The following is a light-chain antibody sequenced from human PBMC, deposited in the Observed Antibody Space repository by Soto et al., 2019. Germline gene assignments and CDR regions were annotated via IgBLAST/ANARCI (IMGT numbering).Light chain of an antibody. CDR3: LQYGSSPHT. V-gene: IGKV3-20*01. J-gene: IGKJ2*01. CDR2: GAS. Sequence: EIVLTQSPGTLSLSPGERATLSCRASQSVSSSYLAWYQHKPGQAPRLLIYGASSRATGIPDRFSGSGSGTDVTRSISRVEPEDFAVYYCLQYGSSPHTFGQGTKLEIK. CDR1: QSVSSSY.